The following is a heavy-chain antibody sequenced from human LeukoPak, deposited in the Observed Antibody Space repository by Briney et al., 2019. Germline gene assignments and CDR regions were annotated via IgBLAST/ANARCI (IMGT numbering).Heavy chain of an antibody. CDR3: ARGPLYYDFWSGYFDY. J-gene: IGHJ4*02. Sequence: KFQGRVTITRDTSASTAYMELSSLRSEDTAVYYCARGPLYYDFWSGYFDYWGQGTLVTVSS. V-gene: IGHV1-3*01. D-gene: IGHD3-3*01.